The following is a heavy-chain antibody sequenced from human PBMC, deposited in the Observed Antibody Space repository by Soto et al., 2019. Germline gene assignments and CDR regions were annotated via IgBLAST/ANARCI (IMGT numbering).Heavy chain of an antibody. V-gene: IGHV5-51*01. Sequence: GESLKISCKGSGYSFTSYWIGWVRQMPGKGLEWMGIIYPGDSDTRYSPSFQGQVTISADKSISTAYLQWNSLKASDTAMYYCARRKSPILWRGSNWFDPWGQGTLVTVSS. CDR1: GYSFTSYW. CDR2: IYPGDSDT. D-gene: IGHD3-3*01. CDR3: ARRKSPILWRGSNWFDP. J-gene: IGHJ5*02.